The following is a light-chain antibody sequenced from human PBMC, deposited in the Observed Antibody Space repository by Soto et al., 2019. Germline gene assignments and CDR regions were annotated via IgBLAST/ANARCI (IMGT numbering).Light chain of an antibody. CDR1: QSISDT. Sequence: ETVMTQSPATLSVSPGGRATLSCRASQSISDTLAWYQQKPGQAPRLLIYGASTRATGFPARFSGSGSGTDFTLTISRQQSEDFAVYYCQQYNNWPWTFGQGTKVEIK. CDR2: GAS. V-gene: IGKV3-15*01. J-gene: IGKJ1*01. CDR3: QQYNNWPWT.